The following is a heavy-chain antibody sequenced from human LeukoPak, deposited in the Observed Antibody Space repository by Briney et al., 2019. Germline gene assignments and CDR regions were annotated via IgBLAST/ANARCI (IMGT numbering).Heavy chain of an antibody. CDR1: GFTFSSYA. J-gene: IGHJ6*02. CDR3: ARGAPYASYYGMDV. CDR2: ISDSGGSP. D-gene: IGHD4-17*01. Sequence: GGSLRLSCAASGFTFSSYAMSWVRQAPGKGLEWVSSISDSGGSPYYADSVKGRFTISRDNAKNSLYLQMNSLRDEDTAVYYCARGAPYASYYGMDVWGQGTTVTVSS. V-gene: IGHV3-23*01.